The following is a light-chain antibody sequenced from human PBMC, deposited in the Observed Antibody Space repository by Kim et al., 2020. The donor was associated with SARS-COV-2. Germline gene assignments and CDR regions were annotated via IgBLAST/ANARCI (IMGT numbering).Light chain of an antibody. CDR3: GSRDTSDSYQVV. CDR1: SLGRYF. CDR2: GKK. V-gene: IGLV3-19*01. Sequence: GQTVRITCQGDSLGRYFATWYQQKPGQAPVVVIYGKKNRPSGIPDRFSGSGSGNTASLTITGTQAEDEADYYCGSRDTSDSYQVVFGGGTQLTVL. J-gene: IGLJ2*01.